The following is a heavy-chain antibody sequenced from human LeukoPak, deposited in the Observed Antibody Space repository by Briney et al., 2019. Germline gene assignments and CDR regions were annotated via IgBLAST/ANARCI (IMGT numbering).Heavy chain of an antibody. Sequence: GGSLRLSCAASGFTFSSYGMHWVRQAPGKGLEWVAVIWYDGSNKYYADSVKGRFTISRDNSKNTLYLQMNSLRAEDTAVYYCARWYYYDSSGSPDHWGQGTLVTVSS. CDR1: GFTFSSYG. V-gene: IGHV3-33*01. CDR2: IWYDGSNK. CDR3: ARWYYYDSSGSPDH. J-gene: IGHJ4*02. D-gene: IGHD3-22*01.